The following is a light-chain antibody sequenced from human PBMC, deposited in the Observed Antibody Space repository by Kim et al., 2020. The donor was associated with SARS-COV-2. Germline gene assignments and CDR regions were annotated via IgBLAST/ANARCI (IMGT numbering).Light chain of an antibody. CDR1: QTVSNY. Sequence: PGERPTLSCGTSQTVSNYLAWYQQKPGQAPRLLIYDASNRATGIPVRFSGSGSGTDFSLTISNLEPEDFAVYYCQYRRTFGQGTKVDIK. CDR2: DAS. V-gene: IGKV3-11*01. J-gene: IGKJ1*01. CDR3: QYRRT.